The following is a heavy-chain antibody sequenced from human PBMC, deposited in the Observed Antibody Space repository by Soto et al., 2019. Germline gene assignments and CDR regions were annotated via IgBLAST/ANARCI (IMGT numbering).Heavy chain of an antibody. V-gene: IGHV3-23*01. D-gene: IGHD1-26*01. CDR1: GFTFSSYD. CDR3: AKDLYGGRFY. CDR2: ISGDTVNT. J-gene: IGHJ4*02. Sequence: EVQLLESGGGLVQPGGSLRLSCAASGFTFSSYDMGWVRQAPGKGLQWVSAISGDTVNTYYEDSVKGRFTISRDNSKNTLYLQMSCLRAEDTAVYFCAKDLYGGRFYWGQGTLVAVSS.